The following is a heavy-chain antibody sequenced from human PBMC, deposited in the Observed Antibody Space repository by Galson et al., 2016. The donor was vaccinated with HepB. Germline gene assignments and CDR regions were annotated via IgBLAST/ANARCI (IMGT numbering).Heavy chain of an antibody. V-gene: IGHV1-2*02. J-gene: IGHJ6*02. CDR3: ARDLVTIFGAAYGMDV. Sequence: SVKVSCKASGYTFTGYYMHWVRQAPGQGLEWIGWINPNSGDTNYAQNFQGRVTMTRDTSISTAYMELSRLRSGGTAVYYCARDLVTIFGAAYGMDVWGQGTTVIVS. CDR1: GYTFTGYY. D-gene: IGHD3-3*01. CDR2: INPNSGDT.